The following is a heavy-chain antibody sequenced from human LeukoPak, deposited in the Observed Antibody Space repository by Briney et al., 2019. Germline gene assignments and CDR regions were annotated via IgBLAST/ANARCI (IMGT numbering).Heavy chain of an antibody. Sequence: ASVKVSCKASGYTFTSYGISWVRQAPGQGLEWMGWLSANDGNTDYPQKLQGRVTMTTDTSTSTAYMELRSLRSDDTAVYYCARESHVTREDYWGQGTLVTVSS. D-gene: IGHD3-10*01. CDR2: LSANDGNT. CDR1: GYTFTSYG. CDR3: ARESHVTREDY. V-gene: IGHV1-18*01. J-gene: IGHJ4*02.